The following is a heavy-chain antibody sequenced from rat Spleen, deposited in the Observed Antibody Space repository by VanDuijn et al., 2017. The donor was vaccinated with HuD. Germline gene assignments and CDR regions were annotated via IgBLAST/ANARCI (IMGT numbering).Heavy chain of an antibody. D-gene: IGHD1-12*02. V-gene: IGHV3-1*01. J-gene: IGHJ1*01. CDR1: GYSITSNY. Sequence: EVQLQESGPGLVKPSQSLSLTCSVTGYSITSNYWGWIRKFPGNKMEWMGYISYSVSTSYNPSLKSRISITRDTSKNQFFLQLNSVTTEDTATYYCARYSDGSYYYPYWYFDFWGPGTMVTVSS. CDR3: ARYSDGSYYYPYWYFDF. CDR2: ISYSVST.